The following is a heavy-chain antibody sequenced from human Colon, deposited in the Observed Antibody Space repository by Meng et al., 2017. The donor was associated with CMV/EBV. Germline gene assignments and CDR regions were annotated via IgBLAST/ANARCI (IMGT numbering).Heavy chain of an antibody. CDR3: ARAAYYDILTGYYSDDFYGMDV. CDR2: VYGGDSDT. J-gene: IGHJ6*02. Sequence: GGSLRLSCEGSGYSFTTHWIAWVRQMPGKGLDWMGVVYGGDSDTTYNPSFQGQVTISADNSITTAYLQWSRLKASDTAMYYCARAAYYDILTGYYSDDFYGMDVWGQGTTVTVS. V-gene: IGHV5-51*01. D-gene: IGHD3-9*01. CDR1: GYSFTTHW.